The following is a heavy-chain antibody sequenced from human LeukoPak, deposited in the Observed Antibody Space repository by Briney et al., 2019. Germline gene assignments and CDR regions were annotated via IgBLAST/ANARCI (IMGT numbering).Heavy chain of an antibody. D-gene: IGHD6-13*01. CDR2: IYHSGST. J-gene: IGHJ4*02. Sequence: SGTLSLTCAVSGGSISSSNWWSWVRQSPGKGLEWIGEIYHSGSTNYNPSLKSRVTTSVDKPKNQFSLKLSSVTAADTAVYYCARTLSYSSSWPVDYWGQGTLVTVSS. CDR3: ARTLSYSSSWPVDY. V-gene: IGHV4-4*02. CDR1: GGSISSSNW.